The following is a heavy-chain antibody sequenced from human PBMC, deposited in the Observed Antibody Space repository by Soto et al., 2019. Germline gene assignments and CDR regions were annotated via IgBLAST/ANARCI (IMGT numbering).Heavy chain of an antibody. CDR2: IYYSGST. CDR1: GGSISSSSYY. Sequence: SETLSLTCTVSGGSISSSSYYWGWIRQTPGKGLEWIGSIYYSGSTYYNPSLKSRVTISVDTSKNQFSLKLSSVTAADTAVYYCARHGVMSRGPYYYYGMDVWGQGTTVTVS. V-gene: IGHV4-39*01. CDR3: ARHGVMSRGPYYYYGMDV. J-gene: IGHJ6*02. D-gene: IGHD3-16*01.